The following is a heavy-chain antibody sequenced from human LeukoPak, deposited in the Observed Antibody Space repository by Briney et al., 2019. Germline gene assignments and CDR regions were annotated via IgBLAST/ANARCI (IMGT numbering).Heavy chain of an antibody. CDR3: ARNDGYSSSWYYYYYYGMDV. Sequence: GRSLRLSCAASGFTFSSYGMHWVRQAPGKGLEWVEVIWYDGSNKYYADSVKGRFTISRDNSKNTLYLQMNSLRAEDTAVYYCARNDGYSSSWYYYYYYGMDVWGQGTTVTVSS. D-gene: IGHD6-13*01. CDR1: GFTFSSYG. V-gene: IGHV3-33*01. J-gene: IGHJ6*02. CDR2: IWYDGSNK.